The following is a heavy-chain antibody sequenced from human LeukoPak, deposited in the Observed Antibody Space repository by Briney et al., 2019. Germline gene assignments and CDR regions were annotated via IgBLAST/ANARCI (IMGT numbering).Heavy chain of an antibody. Sequence: SGGSLRLSCAASGFTFSSYSMNWVRQAPGKGLEWVSYISSSSSTIYYADSVKGRFTISRDNAKNSLYLQMNSLRAEDTAVYYCARDEYNWNVDAFDIWGQGTVVTVSS. D-gene: IGHD1-20*01. CDR2: ISSSSSTI. V-gene: IGHV3-48*01. J-gene: IGHJ3*02. CDR1: GFTFSSYS. CDR3: ARDEYNWNVDAFDI.